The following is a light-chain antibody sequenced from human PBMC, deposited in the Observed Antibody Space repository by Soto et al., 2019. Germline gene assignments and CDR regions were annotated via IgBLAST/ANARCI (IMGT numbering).Light chain of an antibody. CDR2: VAS. Sequence: DVQMTQSPSSLSASVGDRVTITCRASQGISNYLAWYQQQPGKVPKLLIYVASTMQSGVPSRFSGSGSGTDFTLTISSLQPEDVATYYCQKYNSAPWTFGQGTKVEIK. CDR1: QGISNY. CDR3: QKYNSAPWT. J-gene: IGKJ1*01. V-gene: IGKV1-27*01.